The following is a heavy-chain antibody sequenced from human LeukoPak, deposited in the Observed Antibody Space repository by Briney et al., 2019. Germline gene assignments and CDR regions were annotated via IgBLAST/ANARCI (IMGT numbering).Heavy chain of an antibody. CDR3: ARGLYYYDSSGYYSTAYYFDY. J-gene: IGHJ4*02. Sequence: GSLRLSCAASGFTVSSNYMSWIRQPPGKGLEWIGYIYYTGSTNYNPSLKSRVTISVDTSKNQLSLKLSSVTAADTAVYYCARGLYYYDSSGYYSTAYYFDYWGQGTLVTVSS. V-gene: IGHV4-59*08. D-gene: IGHD3-22*01. CDR2: IYYTGST. CDR1: GFTVSSNY.